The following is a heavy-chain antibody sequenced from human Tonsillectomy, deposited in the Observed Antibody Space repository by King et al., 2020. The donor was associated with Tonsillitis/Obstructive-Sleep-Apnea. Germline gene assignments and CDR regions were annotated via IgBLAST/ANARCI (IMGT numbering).Heavy chain of an antibody. CDR3: ARQEGY. CDR2: IYPGDSIS. V-gene: IGHV5-51*01. Sequence: VQLVQSGAEVKKPGESLKISWKGSGYSFSTYWIGWVRQMPEKGLEWRGIIYPGDSISIYSPSFQGQVTISSHRSISTAYLQWSSLKASDTAVYYCARQEGYWGQGTQVTVSS. J-gene: IGHJ4*02. CDR1: GYSFSTYW.